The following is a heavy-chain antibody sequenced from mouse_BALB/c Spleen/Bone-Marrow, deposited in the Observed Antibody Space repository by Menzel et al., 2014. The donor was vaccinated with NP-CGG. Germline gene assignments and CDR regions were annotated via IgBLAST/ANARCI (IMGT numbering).Heavy chain of an antibody. CDR1: GFTFTDYY. CDR3: ARDVGNYVRFAY. Sequence: EVQLVESGGGLVQPGGSLRLSCATSGFTFTDYYMSWVRQPPGKALEWLGFIRNKANGYTTEYSASVKGRFTISRYNSQSILYLQMNTLRAEDSASYYCARDVGNYVRFAYWGQGTLVTVSA. J-gene: IGHJ3*01. D-gene: IGHD2-1*01. CDR2: IRNKANGYTT. V-gene: IGHV7-3*02.